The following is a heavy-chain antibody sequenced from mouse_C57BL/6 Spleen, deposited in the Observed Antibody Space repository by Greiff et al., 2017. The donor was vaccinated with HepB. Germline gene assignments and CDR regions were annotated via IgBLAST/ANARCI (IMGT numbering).Heavy chain of an antibody. J-gene: IGHJ2*01. CDR3: ARSIYYSNDY. CDR2: ISSGSSTI. V-gene: IGHV5-17*01. Sequence: DVMLVESGGGLVKPGGSLKLSCAASGFTFSDYGMHWVRQAPEKGLEWVAYISSGSSTIYYADTVKGRFTISRDNAKNTLFLQMTSLRSEDTAMYYCARSIYYSNDYWGQGTTLTVSS. CDR1: GFTFSDYG. D-gene: IGHD2-5*01.